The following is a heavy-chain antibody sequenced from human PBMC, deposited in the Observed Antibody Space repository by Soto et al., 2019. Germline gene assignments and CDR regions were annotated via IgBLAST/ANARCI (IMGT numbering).Heavy chain of an antibody. J-gene: IGHJ5*02. V-gene: IGHV1-2*04. D-gene: IGHD3-10*01. Sequence: ASVKVSCKASGYTFTSYAMHWVRQAPGQRLEWMGWINPNSGGTNYAQKFQGWVTMTRDTSISTAYMELSRLRSDDTAVYYCARGITMVLENWFDPWGQGTLVTVSS. CDR3: ARGITMVLENWFDP. CDR2: INPNSGGT. CDR1: GYTFTSYA.